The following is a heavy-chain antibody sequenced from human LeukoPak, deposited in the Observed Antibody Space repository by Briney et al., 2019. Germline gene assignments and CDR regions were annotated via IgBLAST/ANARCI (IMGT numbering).Heavy chain of an antibody. CDR1: GGSISSGDYY. Sequence: SETLSLTCTVSGGSISSGDYYWSWIRQPPGKGLEWLGYIYYSGSTYYNPSLKSRVTISVDTSKNQFSLKLSSVTAADTAVYYCAREVNYDSSGYYYIYWGQGTLVTVSS. D-gene: IGHD3-22*01. CDR3: AREVNYDSSGYYYIY. V-gene: IGHV4-30-4*08. J-gene: IGHJ4*02. CDR2: IYYSGST.